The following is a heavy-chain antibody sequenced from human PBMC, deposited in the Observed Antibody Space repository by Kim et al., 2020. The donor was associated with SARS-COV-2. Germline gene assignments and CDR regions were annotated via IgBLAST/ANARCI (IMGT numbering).Heavy chain of an antibody. Sequence: IDHSGSANYHPSLKSRVTISADTSNNQFSLKMNSVTAADTAIYYCARYDFWSRGTLVTVS. CDR3: ARYDF. V-gene: IGHV4-34*01. D-gene: IGHD3-3*01. CDR2: IDHSGSA. J-gene: IGHJ4*02.